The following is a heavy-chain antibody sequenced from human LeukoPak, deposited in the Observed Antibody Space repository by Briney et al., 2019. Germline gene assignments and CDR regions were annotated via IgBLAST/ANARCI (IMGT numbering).Heavy chain of an antibody. J-gene: IGHJ4*02. CDR3: ARPYKQQLDFDH. CDR1: GFTFSSYG. D-gene: IGHD1-1*01. CDR2: IWYDGSNK. Sequence: PGGSLRLSCAASGFTFSSYGMHWVRQAPGKGLEWVAVIWYDGSNKYYADSVKGRFTISRDNSKNTLYLQMNSLRAEDTAVYYCARPYKQQLDFDHWGQGTLVTVSS. V-gene: IGHV3-33*01.